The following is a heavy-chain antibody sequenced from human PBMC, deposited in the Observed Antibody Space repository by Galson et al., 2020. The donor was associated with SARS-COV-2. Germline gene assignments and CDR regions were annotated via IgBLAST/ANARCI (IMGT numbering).Heavy chain of an antibody. V-gene: IGHV4-34*01. J-gene: IGHJ4*02. D-gene: IGHD6-13*01. Sequence: SETLSLTCAVYGGSFSGYYWSWIRQHPGKGLEWIGEINHSGSTNYNPSLKSRVTISVDTSKNQFSLKLSSVTAADTAVYYCARGRYSSSWYGPRAFADYWGQGTLVTVSS. CDR1: GGSFSGYY. CDR3: ARGRYSSSWYGPRAFADY. CDR2: INHSGST.